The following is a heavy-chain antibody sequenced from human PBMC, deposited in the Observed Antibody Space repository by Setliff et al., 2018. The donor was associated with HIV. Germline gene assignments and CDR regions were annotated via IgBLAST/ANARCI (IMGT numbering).Heavy chain of an antibody. CDR1: GGSISSGSYF. V-gene: IGHV4-61*02. CDR2: IYTSGST. Sequence: SETLSLTCTVSGGSISSGSYFWTWIRQPAGKGLEWIGRIYTSGSTNYNPSLKSRVTISVDTSKSQFSLRLNSVTATDTALYYCARGRFHRLHRPYSGSGSLGIQYFDYWGQGTLVTVSS. CDR3: ARGRFHRLHRPYSGSGSLGIQYFDY. J-gene: IGHJ4*02. D-gene: IGHD3-10*01.